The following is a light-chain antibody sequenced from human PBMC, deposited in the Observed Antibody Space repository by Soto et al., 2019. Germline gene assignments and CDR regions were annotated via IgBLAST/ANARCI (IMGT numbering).Light chain of an antibody. CDR2: LNSDGSH. J-gene: IGLJ2*01. CDR3: QTWGTGLYVV. Sequence: QSVLTQSPSASVSLGASVKLTCTLSSGHSTYAIAWHQQQPEKGPRYLMKLNSDGSHSKGDGIPDRFSGSSSGAERYLTISSLQSEDEADYYCQTWGTGLYVVFGGGTKLTVL. CDR1: SGHSTYA. V-gene: IGLV4-69*01.